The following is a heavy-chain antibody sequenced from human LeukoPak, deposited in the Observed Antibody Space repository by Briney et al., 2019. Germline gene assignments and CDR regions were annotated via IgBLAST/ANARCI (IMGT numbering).Heavy chain of an antibody. CDR3: ARTTEDCSSTSCYHYWFDP. V-gene: IGHV4-39*07. CDR2: IYYSGST. D-gene: IGHD2-2*01. J-gene: IGHJ5*02. Sequence: SETLSLTCTVSGGSISSSSYYWGWISQPRGKGLEWIVSIYYSGSTYNNPSRKSRITISVDRTKNQFSLKLKSVTAADTAVYYCARTTEDCSSTSCYHYWFDPGGQGTLATVSS. CDR1: GGSISSSSYY.